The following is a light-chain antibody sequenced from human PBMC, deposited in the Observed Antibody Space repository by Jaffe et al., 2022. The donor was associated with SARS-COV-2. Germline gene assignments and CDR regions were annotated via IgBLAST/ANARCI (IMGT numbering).Light chain of an antibody. CDR2: AAS. CDR3: QQYNDWPT. V-gene: IGKV3-15*01. Sequence: EVVMTQSPATLSMSPGERATLSCRASETVAGNLAWYMQRPGQAPRLLIYAASTRATGVPARFSGSGFGADFTLTISSLESEDFAVYYCQQYNDWPTFGQGTTVDIK. J-gene: IGKJ1*01. CDR1: ETVAGN.